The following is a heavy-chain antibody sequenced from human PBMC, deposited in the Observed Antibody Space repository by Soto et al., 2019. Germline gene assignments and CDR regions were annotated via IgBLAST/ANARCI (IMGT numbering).Heavy chain of an antibody. CDR1: GFTLSSYA. D-gene: IGHD5-18*01. CDR2: ISGSGGST. J-gene: IGHJ6*02. V-gene: IGHV3-23*01. Sequence: GGSLRLSCAASGFTLSSYAMSWVRQAPGKGLEWVSGISGSGGSTYYADSVKGRFTISRDNSKNTLYLQTNSLRAEDTAVYYRAQERGYNYGYDAIDVWGQGTTVTVSS. CDR3: AQERGYNYGYDAIDV.